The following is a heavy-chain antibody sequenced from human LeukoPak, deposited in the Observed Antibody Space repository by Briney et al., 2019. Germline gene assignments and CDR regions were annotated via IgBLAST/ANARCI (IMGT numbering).Heavy chain of an antibody. CDR1: GDSVSSNSAA. CDR3: ARDFLDYGGNSGTIANYYYYYYMDV. Sequence: SQTLSLTCAISGDSVSSNSAAWNWIRQSPSRGLEWLGRTYYRSKWYNDYAVSVKSRITINPDTSKNQFSLQLSSVTAADTAVYYCARDFLDYGGNSGTIANYYYYYYMDVWGKGTTVTISS. D-gene: IGHD4-23*01. V-gene: IGHV6-1*01. J-gene: IGHJ6*03. CDR2: TYYRSKWYN.